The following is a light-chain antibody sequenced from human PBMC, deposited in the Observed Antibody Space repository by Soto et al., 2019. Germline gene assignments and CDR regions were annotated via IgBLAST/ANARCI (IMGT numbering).Light chain of an antibody. CDR2: EVT. CDR3: CSYENSNTLL. J-gene: IGLJ2*01. V-gene: IGLV2-23*02. Sequence: QSVLTQPASVSGSPGQSITISCTGTSSDVGSYDLVSWYQQHPGTAPKLIIYEVTKRPSGVSNRFSGSKSGNTASLTISGLHAEDASDYYCCSYENSNTLLFGGGTKLTVL. CDR1: SSDVGSYDL.